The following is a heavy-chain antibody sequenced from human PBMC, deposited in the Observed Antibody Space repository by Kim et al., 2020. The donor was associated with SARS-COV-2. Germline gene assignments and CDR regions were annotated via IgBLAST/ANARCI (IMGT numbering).Heavy chain of an antibody. D-gene: IGHD6-6*01. CDR3: ASYEYSSSSSWFDP. Sequence: AQKLQGRVTMTTDTSTSTAYMELRSLRSDDTAVYYCASYEYSSSSSWFDPWGQGTLVTVSS. J-gene: IGHJ5*02. V-gene: IGHV1-18*01.